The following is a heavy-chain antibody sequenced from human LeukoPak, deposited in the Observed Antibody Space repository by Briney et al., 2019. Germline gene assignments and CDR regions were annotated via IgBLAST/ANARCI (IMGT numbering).Heavy chain of an antibody. Sequence: GGSLRLSCVASGFTFGKYWMSWVRQAPGKGLEWVANIKLDGSEKNYVDSVKGRFTISRDSTKNSLYLQMSSLRAEDTAVFYCARDQYDTWSRRGNFDSWGQGTLVIVSS. D-gene: IGHD3-3*01. V-gene: IGHV3-7*03. J-gene: IGHJ4*02. CDR2: IKLDGSEK. CDR3: ARDQYDTWSRRGNFDS. CDR1: GFTFGKYW.